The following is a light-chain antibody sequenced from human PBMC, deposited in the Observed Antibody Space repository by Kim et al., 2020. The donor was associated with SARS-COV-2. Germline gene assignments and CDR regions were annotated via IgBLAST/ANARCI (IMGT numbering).Light chain of an antibody. CDR1: QSIRSN. CDR3: QQYNNWPRT. V-gene: IGKV3-15*01. Sequence: EIVMTQSPAPLSLSPGERATLSCRASQSIRSNLAWYQQKPGQAPRLLIYGASARATGIPARFSGGGSGTEFTLTISSLQPEDFAVYYCQQYNNWPRTFGQGTKVDIK. CDR2: GAS. J-gene: IGKJ1*01.